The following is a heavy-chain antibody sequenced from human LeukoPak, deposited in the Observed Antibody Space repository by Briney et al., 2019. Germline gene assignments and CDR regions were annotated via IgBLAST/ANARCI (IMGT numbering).Heavy chain of an antibody. J-gene: IGHJ4*02. CDR3: ATSRWGTTLTTSFHN. V-gene: IGHV1-24*01. CDR2: FDPEDGGT. Sequence: ASVKVSCKVSGYTLTELSMHWVRQAPGKGLEWMGGFDPEDGGTIYAQKFQGRVTMTEDTSTDTAYMELSSLRSEDTAVYYCATSRWGTTLTTSFHNWGQGTLVTASS. D-gene: IGHD4-17*01. CDR1: GYTLTELS.